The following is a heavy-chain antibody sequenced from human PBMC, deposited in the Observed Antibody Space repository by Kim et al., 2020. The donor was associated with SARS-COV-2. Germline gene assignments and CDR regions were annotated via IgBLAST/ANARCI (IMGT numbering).Heavy chain of an antibody. J-gene: IGHJ4*02. CDR3: ARSEGRATWHQFDY. CDR1: SDSFSAYY. Sequence: SETLSLTCTVSSDSFSAYYWSWIRHLPGKGLEWIGYIFYGGDTNYNPSLRSRVTISWDTSTNQFSLDLTSVTAADTGVYYCARSEGRATWHQFDYWGQGILVTVSS. CDR2: IFYGGDT. V-gene: IGHV4-59*01.